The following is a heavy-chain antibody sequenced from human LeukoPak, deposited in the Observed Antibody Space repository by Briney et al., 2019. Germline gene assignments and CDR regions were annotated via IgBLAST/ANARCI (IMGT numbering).Heavy chain of an antibody. J-gene: IGHJ4*02. CDR2: INPNSGNT. Sequence: AAVKVSCKASGYTFTNYDVNWVRQAPGQGLEWMGWINPNSGNTGYAQKFQGRVTMTRNTSINTAYMELSSLRSEDTAVYYCARRDRASEFDYWGQGTLVTVSS. D-gene: IGHD1-14*01. CDR3: ARRDRASEFDY. V-gene: IGHV1-8*01. CDR1: GYTFTNYD.